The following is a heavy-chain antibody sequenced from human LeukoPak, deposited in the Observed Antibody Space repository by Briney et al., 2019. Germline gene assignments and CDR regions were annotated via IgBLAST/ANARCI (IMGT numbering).Heavy chain of an antibody. V-gene: IGHV4-59*01. D-gene: IGHD5-18*01. CDR3: ARAGGYSYGFDY. CDR1: GGSISSYY. J-gene: IGHJ4*02. CDR2: IYYSGST. Sequence: SETLSLTCTVSGGSISSYYWSWIRQPPGKGLEWIGYIYYSGSTNYNPSLKSRVTISVDTSKNQFSLKLSSVTAADTAVYYCARAGGYSYGFDYWGQGTLVTVSS.